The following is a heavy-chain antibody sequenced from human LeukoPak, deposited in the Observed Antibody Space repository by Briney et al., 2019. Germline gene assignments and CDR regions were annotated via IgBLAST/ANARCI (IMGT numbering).Heavy chain of an antibody. V-gene: IGHV4-34*01. D-gene: IGHD2-2*01. CDR3: ARRGYCSSTSCLYPNWFDP. CDR2: INHSGST. CDR1: GGSFSGYY. J-gene: IGHJ5*02. Sequence: PSETLSLTCAVYGGSFSGYYWSWIRQPPGKGLEWIGEINHSGSTNYNPSLKSRVTISVDTSKNQFSLKLSSVTAAGTAVYYCARRGYCSSTSCLYPNWFDPWGQGTLVTVSS.